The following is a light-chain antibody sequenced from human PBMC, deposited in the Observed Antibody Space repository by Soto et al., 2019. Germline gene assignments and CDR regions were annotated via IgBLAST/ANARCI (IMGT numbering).Light chain of an antibody. CDR1: QIISGY. CDR3: QKSYNTPWT. Sequence: DIQMTQSPSSLSASVGDRITITCRASQIISGYLNWYQQKPGKAPNLLIFGVSRLQSGVPSRFSGSGSGTDFTLTISSLQPEDFATYFCQKSYNTPWTCGQGTKGDIK. CDR2: GVS. J-gene: IGKJ1*01. V-gene: IGKV1-39*01.